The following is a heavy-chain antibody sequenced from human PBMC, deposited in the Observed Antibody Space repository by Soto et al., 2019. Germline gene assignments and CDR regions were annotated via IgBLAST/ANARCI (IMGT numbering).Heavy chain of an antibody. J-gene: IGHJ6*02. CDR3: ARERRGYYGSGGPYYYYGMDV. Sequence: SETLSLTCTVSGGSISSGDYYWSWIRQPPGKGLEWIGYIFYSGSTYYNPSLKSRVTISVDTSKNQFSLKLSSVTAADTAVYYCARERRGYYGSGGPYYYYGMDVWGQGTTVTVSS. D-gene: IGHD3-10*01. V-gene: IGHV4-30-4*01. CDR1: GGSISSGDYY. CDR2: IFYSGST.